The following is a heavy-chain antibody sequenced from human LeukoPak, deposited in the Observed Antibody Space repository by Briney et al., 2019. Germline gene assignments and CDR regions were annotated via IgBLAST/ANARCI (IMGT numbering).Heavy chain of an antibody. CDR1: GGSFSGYY. Sequence: SETLSLTCAVYGGSFSGYYWSWIRQPPGKGLEWIGEINHSGSTNYNPSLKSRVTISVDTSKNQFSLKLSSVTAADAAVYYCARGRGFDPWGQGTLVTVSS. CDR3: ARGRGFDP. J-gene: IGHJ5*02. CDR2: INHSGST. V-gene: IGHV4-34*01.